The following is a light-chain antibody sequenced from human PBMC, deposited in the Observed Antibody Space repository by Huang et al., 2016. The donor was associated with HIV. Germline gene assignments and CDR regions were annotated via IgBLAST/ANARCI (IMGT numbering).Light chain of an antibody. CDR1: QSLLHSNGYNY. CDR3: MQARQAPRT. CDR2: LGS. J-gene: IGKJ1*01. V-gene: IGKV2-28*01. Sequence: DIVMTQSPLSLPVTPGEPASISCRSSQSLLHSNGYNYLDWYLQKPGQSPQLLIYLGSNRASGVPDRFSGSGSGTDFTLKISRVEAEEVGVYYCMQARQAPRTFGQGTKVEIK.